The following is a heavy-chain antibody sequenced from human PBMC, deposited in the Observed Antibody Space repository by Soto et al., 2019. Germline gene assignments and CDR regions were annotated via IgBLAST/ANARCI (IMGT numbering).Heavy chain of an antibody. Sequence: SVKVSCKASGGTFSSYAISWVRQAPGQGLEWMGGIIPIFGTANYAQKFQGRVTITADESTSTAYMELSSLRSEDTAVYYCARDGPSYSGYDSAYYFGYWGQGTLVTVSS. V-gene: IGHV1-69*13. CDR2: IIPIFGTA. CDR1: GGTFSSYA. D-gene: IGHD5-12*01. J-gene: IGHJ4*02. CDR3: ARDGPSYSGYDSAYYFGY.